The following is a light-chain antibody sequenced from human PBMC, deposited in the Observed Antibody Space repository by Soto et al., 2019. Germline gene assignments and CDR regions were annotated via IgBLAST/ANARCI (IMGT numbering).Light chain of an antibody. V-gene: IGKV1-5*01. CDR3: QQYNSFPWT. Sequence: DIQMTQSPSTLSASVGDRVTITCRASQSLNSWLAWYQQKPGKAPKLLIYDASSLESGVPPRFNGSRSETEFTLTIRNLRPDDFATYYCQQYNSFPWTFGLGTKVDIK. CDR2: DAS. J-gene: IGKJ1*01. CDR1: QSLNSW.